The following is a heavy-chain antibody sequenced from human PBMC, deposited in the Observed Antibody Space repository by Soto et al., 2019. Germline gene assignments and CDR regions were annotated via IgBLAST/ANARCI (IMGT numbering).Heavy chain of an antibody. CDR2: IIPIFGTA. V-gene: IGHV1-69*13. CDR3: AGLEAAAGTVY. Sequence: ASVKVSCKASGGTFSSYAISWVRQAPGQGLEWMGGIIPIFGTANYAQKFQGRVTITADESTSTAYMELSSLRSEDTAVYYCAGLEAAAGTVYWGQGTLVTVSS. CDR1: GGTFSSYA. J-gene: IGHJ4*02. D-gene: IGHD6-13*01.